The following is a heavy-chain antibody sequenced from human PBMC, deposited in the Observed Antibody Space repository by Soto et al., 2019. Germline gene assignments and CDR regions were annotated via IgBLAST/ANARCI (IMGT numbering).Heavy chain of an antibody. V-gene: IGHV4-59*01. CDR2: IYYSGSP. CDR1: GDSISPYY. CDR3: ARDVSPTY. J-gene: IGHJ4*02. Sequence: QVQLQESGPGLVKPSETLSLTCIVSGDSISPYYWTWIRQPPGKGLEWIGHIYYSGSPNYNPSLKSRVPMSVDTSNSLSSLTLGSVTAADTAVYSCARDVSPTYWGQGMLVTVSS.